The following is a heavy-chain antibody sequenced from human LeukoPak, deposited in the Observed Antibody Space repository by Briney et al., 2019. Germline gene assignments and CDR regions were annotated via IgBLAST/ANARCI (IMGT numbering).Heavy chain of an antibody. J-gene: IGHJ6*02. D-gene: IGHD2-15*01. V-gene: IGHV5-51*01. CDR1: ANTCTNSW. CDR2: IFVGDSDT. Sequence: GESLKICCKASANTCTNSWIGWVRQMPGKGLEWMGIIFVGDSDTTYSPSFQGQVTISADRSISTAYLQWNSLKASDTAMYFCARLGYCSGGTCSSGYFYGMAVWGQGTTVTVSS. CDR3: ARLGYCSGGTCSSGYFYGMAV.